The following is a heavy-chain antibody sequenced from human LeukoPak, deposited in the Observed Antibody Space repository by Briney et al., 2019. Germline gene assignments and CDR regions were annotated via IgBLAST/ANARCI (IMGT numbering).Heavy chain of an antibody. V-gene: IGHV3-15*01. D-gene: IGHD2-2*01. J-gene: IGHJ3*02. CDR1: GFTFSNAW. CDR2: IKSKTDGGTT. Sequence: GGSLRLSCAASGFTFSNAWMSWVRQAPGKGLEWVGRIKSKTDGGTTDYAAPVKGRFTISRDDSKNTLYLQMNSLKTEDTAVYYCTPDGGRYCSSTSCYAFDIWGQGTMVTVSS. CDR3: TPDGGRYCSSTSCYAFDI.